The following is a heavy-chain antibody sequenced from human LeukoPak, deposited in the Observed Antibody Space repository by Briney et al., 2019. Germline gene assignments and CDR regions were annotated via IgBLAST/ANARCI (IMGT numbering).Heavy chain of an antibody. V-gene: IGHV1-2*02. J-gene: IGHJ4*02. CDR3: ARDGLDYYGDTKYYFDY. CDR2: INPNSGGT. Sequence: GSSVKVSCKASGGTFSSYAISWVRQAPGQGLEWMGWINPNSGGTNYAQKFQGRVTMTRDTSISTAYMELSRLRSDDTAVYYCARDGLDYYGDTKYYFDYWGQGTLVTVSS. CDR1: GGTFSSYA. D-gene: IGHD4-17*01.